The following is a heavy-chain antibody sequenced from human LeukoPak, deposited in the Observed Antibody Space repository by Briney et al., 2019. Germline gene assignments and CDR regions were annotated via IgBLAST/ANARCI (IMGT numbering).Heavy chain of an antibody. V-gene: IGHV3-48*03. D-gene: IGHD3-10*01. CDR2: ISSSASTV. Sequence: QPGGSLRLSCAASGFTFSSYEMNWVRQAPGKGLEWVSYISSSASTVYYADSVKGRFTISRDNAKNSLYLQMNSLRAEDTAVYYCARDREITMVRGVVDYWGQGTLVTVSS. J-gene: IGHJ4*02. CDR1: GFTFSSYE. CDR3: ARDREITMVRGVVDY.